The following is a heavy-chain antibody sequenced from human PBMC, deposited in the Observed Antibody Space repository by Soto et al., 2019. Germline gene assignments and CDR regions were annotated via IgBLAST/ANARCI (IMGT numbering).Heavy chain of an antibody. V-gene: IGHV3-43*01. CDR3: ARDLHCSSTSCYSDYYYGMDV. Sequence: GGSLRLSCAASGFRFDDYNIHWVRQAPGKGLEWVSLITWNGGNSYYADSVKGRFTISRDNSKNTLYLQMNSLRAEDTAVYYCARDLHCSSTSCYSDYYYGMDVWGQGTTVTVSS. D-gene: IGHD2-2*02. CDR1: GFRFDDYN. CDR2: ITWNGGNS. J-gene: IGHJ6*02.